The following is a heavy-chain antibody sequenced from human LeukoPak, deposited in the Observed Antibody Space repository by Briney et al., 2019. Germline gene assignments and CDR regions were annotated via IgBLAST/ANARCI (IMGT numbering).Heavy chain of an antibody. CDR3: AKDKGTMVRGNYYYMDV. Sequence: PGGSLRLSCAASGFTFSSYEMNWVRRAPGKGLEWVSYISSSGSTIYYADSVKGRFTISRDNSKNTLYLQMNSLRAEDTAVYYCAKDKGTMVRGNYYYMDVWGKGTTVTISS. V-gene: IGHV3-48*03. D-gene: IGHD3-10*01. CDR1: GFTFSSYE. CDR2: ISSSGSTI. J-gene: IGHJ6*03.